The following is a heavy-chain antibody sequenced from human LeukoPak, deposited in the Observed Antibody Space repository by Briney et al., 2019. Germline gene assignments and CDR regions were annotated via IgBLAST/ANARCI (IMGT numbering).Heavy chain of an antibody. Sequence: GGSLRLSCAASGFIFSDYYMAWIRQAPGKGLEWVSCITSSGSTMYYADSVKGRFTISRDNAKKSLYMQMNSLRAEDTAVYFCARGRYYYDSSGVDAFPVWGQGTMVTVSS. CDR1: GFIFSDYY. V-gene: IGHV3-11*01. CDR2: ITSSGSTM. J-gene: IGHJ3*01. D-gene: IGHD3-22*01. CDR3: ARGRYYYDSSGVDAFPV.